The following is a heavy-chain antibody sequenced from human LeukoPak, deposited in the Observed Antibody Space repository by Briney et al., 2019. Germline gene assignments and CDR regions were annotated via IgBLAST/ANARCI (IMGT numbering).Heavy chain of an antibody. CDR1: GGSISSSSYY. CDR2: IYYSGST. Sequence: PSETLSLTCTVSGGSISSSSYYWGWIRQPPGKGLEWIGSIYYSGSTYYNPSLKSRVTISVDTSKNQFSLKLSSVTAADTAVYYCASVRYSYGYMVDYWGQGTLVTVSS. CDR3: ASVRYSYGYMVDY. D-gene: IGHD5-18*01. J-gene: IGHJ4*02. V-gene: IGHV4-39*07.